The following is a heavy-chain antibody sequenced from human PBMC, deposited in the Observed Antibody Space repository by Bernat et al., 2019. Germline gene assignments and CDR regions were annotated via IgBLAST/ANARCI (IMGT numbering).Heavy chain of an antibody. J-gene: IGHJ5*02. V-gene: IGHV3-15*01. CDR3: TTDLADYIWGSYRYLGWFDP. Sequence: VQLVESGGGLVKPGGSLRLSCAASGFTFSNAWMSWVRQAPGKGLEWVGRIKSKTDGGTTDYAAAVKGRFTISRDDSKNTLYLQMNSLKTEDTAVYYCTTDLADYIWGSYRYLGWFDPWGQGTLVTVSS. CDR1: GFTFSNAW. D-gene: IGHD3-16*02. CDR2: IKSKTDGGTT.